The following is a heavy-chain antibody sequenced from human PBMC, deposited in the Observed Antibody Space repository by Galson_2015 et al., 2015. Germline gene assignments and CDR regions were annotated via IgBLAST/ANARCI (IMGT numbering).Heavy chain of an antibody. Sequence: SLRLSCAASGFTFSAYAMHWVRQAPGKGLEWVAVISYDGSKKYYADSVKGRFTISRDNSKNTLYLQMNSLRAEDTAVYYCARDPQDNSGWSCYFDYWSQGTLVTVSS. CDR3: ARDPQDNSGWSCYFDY. D-gene: IGHD6-19*01. J-gene: IGHJ4*02. V-gene: IGHV3-30-3*01. CDR2: ISYDGSKK. CDR1: GFTFSAYA.